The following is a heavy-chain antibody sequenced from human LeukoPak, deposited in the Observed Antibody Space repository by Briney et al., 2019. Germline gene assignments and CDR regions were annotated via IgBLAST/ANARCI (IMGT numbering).Heavy chain of an antibody. CDR3: ARDIATRAEFLQH. V-gene: IGHV3-43*01. J-gene: IGHJ1*01. CDR2: ISRDGSIT. D-gene: IGHD1-26*01. Sequence: GGSLRLSCAGSGFIFDEYVMHWVRQAPGKGLEWFSLISRDGSITTYADSVKGRFTISRDNNKNSLYLQMNSLRTEDTALYYCARDIATRAEFLQHWGQGALVTVSS. CDR1: GFIFDEYV.